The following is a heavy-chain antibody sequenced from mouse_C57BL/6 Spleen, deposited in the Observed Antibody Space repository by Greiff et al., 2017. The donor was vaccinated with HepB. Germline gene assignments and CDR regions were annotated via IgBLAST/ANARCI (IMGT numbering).Heavy chain of an antibody. CDR2: IDPENGDT. Sequence: EVQLQQSGAELVRPGASVKLSCTASGFNIKDDYMHWVKQRPEQGLEWIGWIDPENGDTEYASKFQGKATITADTSSNTAYLQLSSLTSEDTAVYYCTRWLLQGYAMDYWGQGTSVTVSS. J-gene: IGHJ4*01. CDR3: TRWLLQGYAMDY. CDR1: GFNIKDDY. V-gene: IGHV14-4*01. D-gene: IGHD2-3*01.